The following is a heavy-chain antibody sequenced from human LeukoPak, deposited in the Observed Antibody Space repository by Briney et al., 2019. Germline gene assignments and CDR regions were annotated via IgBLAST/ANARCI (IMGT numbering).Heavy chain of an antibody. CDR3: AKYYYDCSAYLDS. CDR2: ISTSGGGT. J-gene: IGHJ5*02. D-gene: IGHD3-22*01. Sequence: GGSLRLSCAASGFTFSTYAMSWVRQPPGKGLEWVSSISTSGGGTYYADSVKGRFTISRDNSKNTLHLQMNSLRAEDTAVYFCAKYYYDCSAYLDSWGQGTLVTVSS. V-gene: IGHV3-23*01. CDR1: GFTFSTYA.